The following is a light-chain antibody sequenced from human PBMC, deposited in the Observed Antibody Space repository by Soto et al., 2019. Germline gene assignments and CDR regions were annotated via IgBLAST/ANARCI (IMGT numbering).Light chain of an antibody. CDR1: QSVGSN. Sequence: ERVMTQSPATLSVSPGERATLSCRASQSVGSNLAWYQQKPGQAPRLLIFGASSRATGVPARFSGSGSGTEFTLTINSLQSEDFAVYFCQQYVNLPLTFGPGTKVDIK. J-gene: IGKJ3*01. CDR2: GAS. CDR3: QQYVNLPLT. V-gene: IGKV3-15*01.